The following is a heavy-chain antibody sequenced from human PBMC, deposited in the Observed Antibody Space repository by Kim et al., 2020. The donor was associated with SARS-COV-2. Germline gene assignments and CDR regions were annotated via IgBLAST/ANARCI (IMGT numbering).Heavy chain of an antibody. J-gene: IGHJ1*01. V-gene: IGHV3-74*03. CDR1: GFTFSSAA. Sequence: GGSLRLSCAASGFTFSSAAMTWFRQGPGKRLESVSRVFADGGAVYADSVRGRINISRDNTKDLVNSQMNHLSVEDTAVKYGEKAGGFWGQCTLVTV. D-gene: IGHD6-25*01. CDR2: VFADGGA. CDR3: EKAGGF.